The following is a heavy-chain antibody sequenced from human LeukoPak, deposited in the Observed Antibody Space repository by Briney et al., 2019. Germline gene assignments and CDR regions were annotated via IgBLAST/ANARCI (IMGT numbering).Heavy chain of an antibody. D-gene: IGHD3-22*01. CDR1: GYTFTGYY. Sequence: GASVKVSCKASGYTFTGYYMHWVRQAPGQGLEWMGRLNPNSGGTNYAQKFQGRVTMTRDTYISTAYMELSRLRSDDTAVYDCASNSGYYYVADYWGQGTLVTVSS. J-gene: IGHJ4*02. CDR2: LNPNSGGT. CDR3: ASNSGYYYVADY. V-gene: IGHV1-2*06.